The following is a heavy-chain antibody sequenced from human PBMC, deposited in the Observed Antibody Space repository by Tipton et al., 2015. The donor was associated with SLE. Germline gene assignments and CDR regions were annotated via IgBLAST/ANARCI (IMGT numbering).Heavy chain of an antibody. Sequence: QLVQSGAEVKKPGASVKVSCKASGYTFTNYDITWVRQATGQGPEWMGWISTYNGNTNYAQKLQGRVTMTSDTSTSTAYMELRSLRSDDTAIYYCARVRVDTAMSVFDFWGQGTLVTVYS. V-gene: IGHV1-18*01. CDR2: ISTYNGNT. D-gene: IGHD5-18*01. J-gene: IGHJ4*02. CDR3: ARVRVDTAMSVFDF. CDR1: GYTFTNYD.